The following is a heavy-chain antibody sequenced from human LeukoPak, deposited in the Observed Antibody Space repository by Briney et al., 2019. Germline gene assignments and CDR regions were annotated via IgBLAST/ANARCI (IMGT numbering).Heavy chain of an antibody. CDR1: GGTFSSYA. Sequence: SVKVSCKASGGTFSSYAISWVRQAPGQGLEWMGGIIPIFGTANYAQKFQGRVTITADESTSTAYMELSSLRSEDTAVYYCASTVVPAKDGAFDIWGQGTLVTVSS. D-gene: IGHD2-2*01. V-gene: IGHV1-69*01. J-gene: IGHJ4*02. CDR3: ASTVVPAKDGAFDI. CDR2: IIPIFGTA.